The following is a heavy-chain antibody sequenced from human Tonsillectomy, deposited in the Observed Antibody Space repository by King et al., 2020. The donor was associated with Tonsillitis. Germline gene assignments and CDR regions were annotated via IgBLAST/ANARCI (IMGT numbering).Heavy chain of an antibody. D-gene: IGHD4-23*01. V-gene: IGHV3-74*01. J-gene: IGHJ4*02. CDR1: GFSFDTYW. CDR2: IKYDGSTT. Sequence: VQLVESGGGLVQPGGSLRLSCAASGFSFDTYWMHWVRQVPGKGLVWVARIKYDGSTTIYADSVKGRFTISRDNVKNTLYLQMYSLRAEDTAVYSCVRDLGWQIGDYWGRGTLVTVSS. CDR3: VRDLGWQIGDY.